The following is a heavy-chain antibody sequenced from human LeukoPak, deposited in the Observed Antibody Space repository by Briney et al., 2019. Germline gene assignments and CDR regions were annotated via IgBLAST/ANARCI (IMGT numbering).Heavy chain of an antibody. CDR1: GFNFSDYG. CDR3: AKSRNFYYYFMEV. J-gene: IGHJ6*03. CDR2: ISGRDYS. V-gene: IGHV3-23*01. Sequence: PGGSLRLSCAASGFNFSDYGMIWVRQAPGKGLEWVSGISGRDYSDHADSVKGRFTISRDNSKNALYLQMTSLRAEDTALYYCAKSRNFYYYFMEVSGRGTKDTISS.